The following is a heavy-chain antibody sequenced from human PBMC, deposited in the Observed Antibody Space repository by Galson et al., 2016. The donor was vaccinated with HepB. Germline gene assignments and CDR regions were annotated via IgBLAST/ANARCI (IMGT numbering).Heavy chain of an antibody. D-gene: IGHD3-22*01. CDR3: ASGYYYDSSGYYSDF. CDR2: ISYDGSNK. CDR1: AFTFNNYA. Sequence: SLRLSCAVSAFTFNNYAMHWVRQAPGKGLEWVAFISYDGSNKYYSDSVKGRFAISRDNSRNTLSLPMNSLRAEDTAVYYCASGYYYDSSGYYSDFWGQGTLVTVSS. V-gene: IGHV3-30-3*02. J-gene: IGHJ4*02.